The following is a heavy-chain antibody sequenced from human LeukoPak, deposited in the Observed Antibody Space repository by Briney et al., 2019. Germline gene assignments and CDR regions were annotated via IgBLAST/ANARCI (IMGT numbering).Heavy chain of an antibody. CDR3: AKGRGRSSWYHFDY. V-gene: IGHV3-21*04. CDR2: ISSSSSYI. D-gene: IGHD6-13*01. Sequence: TGGSLRLSCAASGFTFSIYNMNWVRQAPGKGLEWVSSISSSSSYIYYADSVKGRFTISRDKSNNTLYLQMNSLRAEDTAVYYCAKGRGRSSWYHFDYWGQGTLVTVSS. J-gene: IGHJ4*02. CDR1: GFTFSIYN.